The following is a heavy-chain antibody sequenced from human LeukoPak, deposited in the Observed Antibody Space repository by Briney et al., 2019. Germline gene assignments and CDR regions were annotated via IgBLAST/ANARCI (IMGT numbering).Heavy chain of an antibody. CDR2: IIPILGIA. V-gene: IGHV1-69*04. CDR3: ARDLTMVRGTLGY. Sequence: SVKVSCKASGGTFSNYAINWVRQAPGQGLEWMGRIIPILGIANYAQKFQGRVTITADKSTSTAYMELSRLRSDDTAVYYCARDLTMVRGTLGYWGQGTLVTVSS. J-gene: IGHJ4*02. CDR1: GGTFSNYA. D-gene: IGHD3-10*01.